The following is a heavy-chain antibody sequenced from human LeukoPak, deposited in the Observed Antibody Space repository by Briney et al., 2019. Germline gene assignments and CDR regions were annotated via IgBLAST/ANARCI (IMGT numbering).Heavy chain of an antibody. J-gene: IGHJ5*02. CDR3: ARERGYCSGGSCCKLSPFDP. CDR2: IYTSGST. CDR1: GGSISSYY. V-gene: IGHV4-4*07. Sequence: SETLSLTCTVSGGSISSYYWSWIRQPAGKGLEWIGRIYTSGSTNYNPSLKSRVTMSVDTSKNQFSLKLSSVTAADTAVYYCARERGYCSGGSCCKLSPFDPWGQGILVTVSS. D-gene: IGHD2-15*01.